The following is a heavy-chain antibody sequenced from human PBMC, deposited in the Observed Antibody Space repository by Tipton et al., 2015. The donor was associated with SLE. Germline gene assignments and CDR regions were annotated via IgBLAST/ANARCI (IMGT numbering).Heavy chain of an antibody. V-gene: IGHV3-7*01. CDR2: INQDGSEK. CDR3: ARVPRDLDY. CDR1: GFTFSDHD. Sequence: SLRLSCAASGFTFSDHDFNWVRQAPGKGLEWVANINQDGSEKFFVGSVKGRFTISRDNAKNSLYLQMNSLRAEDTAVYYCARVPRDLDYWGQGTLVTVSS. J-gene: IGHJ4*02.